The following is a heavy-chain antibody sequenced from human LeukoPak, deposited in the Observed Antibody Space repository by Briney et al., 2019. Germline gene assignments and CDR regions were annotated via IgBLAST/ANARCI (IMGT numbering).Heavy chain of an antibody. CDR2: INPNSGGT. Sequence: GASVKVSCKASGYTFTGYYMHWVRQAPGQGLEWMGWINPNSGGTNYAQKFQGGVTMTRDTSISTAYMELSRLRSDDTAVYYCARVEQWLVRVDYWGQGTLVTVSS. CDR1: GYTFTGYY. V-gene: IGHV1-2*02. D-gene: IGHD6-19*01. CDR3: ARVEQWLVRVDY. J-gene: IGHJ4*02.